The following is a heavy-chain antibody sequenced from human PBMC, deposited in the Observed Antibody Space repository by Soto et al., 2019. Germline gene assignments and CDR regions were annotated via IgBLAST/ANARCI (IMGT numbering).Heavy chain of an antibody. J-gene: IGHJ4*02. CDR1: GFTFSSYG. CDR3: ARGGQQDPSATTFDS. D-gene: IGHD1-26*01. V-gene: IGHV3-33*01. Sequence: QVQLVESRGGVVQPGRTLRLACAAPGFTFSSYGIHWVRQAPGKGLEWVAVIWYDGSNKYYADSVKGRFTISRDNSKNTLYLQMNSLRAEDTAVYYCARGGQQDPSATTFDSWGQGTLVTVSS. CDR2: IWYDGSNK.